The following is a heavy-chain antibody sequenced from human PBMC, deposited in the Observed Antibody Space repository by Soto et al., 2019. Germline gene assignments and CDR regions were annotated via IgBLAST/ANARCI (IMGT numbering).Heavy chain of an antibody. CDR3: TKDRPATITTIIAVSSEFDY. CDR2: INAGYGNT. J-gene: IGHJ4*02. CDR1: GYTFSSYA. D-gene: IGHD1-20*01. V-gene: IGHV1-3*01. Sequence: ASVKVSCKASGYTFSSYAMHWVRQAPGQRLEWMGWINAGYGNTKSSQKFQDRVTISRDTSASTAYMELTSLRTEDTALYYCTKDRPATITTIIAVSSEFDYWGRGTLVTVSS.